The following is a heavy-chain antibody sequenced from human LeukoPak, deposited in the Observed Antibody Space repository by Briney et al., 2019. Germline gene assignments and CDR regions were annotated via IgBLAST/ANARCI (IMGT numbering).Heavy chain of an antibody. V-gene: IGHV3-23*01. J-gene: IGHJ5*02. D-gene: IGHD6-13*01. Sequence: GGSLRLSCAASGFTFSSYAMSWVRQAPGKGLEWVSAISGSGGSTYYADSVKGRFTISRDNSKNTLYLLMNSLRAEDTAVYYCAKDTSHSSSWYGNWFDPWGQGTLVTVSS. CDR1: GFTFSSYA. CDR2: ISGSGGST. CDR3: AKDTSHSSSWYGNWFDP.